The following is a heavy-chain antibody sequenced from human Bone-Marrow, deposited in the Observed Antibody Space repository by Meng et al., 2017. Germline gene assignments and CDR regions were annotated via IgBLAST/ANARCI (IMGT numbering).Heavy chain of an antibody. CDR1: GGSMNRYY. CDR2: IHYRGRA. Sequence: SETLSLTCSVSGGSMNRYYWRWIRQPPGKGLEWIGYIHYRGRANYNPSLKSRVTLSVDTSSNQFSLRLSSVTAADTAVYYCARAGYGDYLWAFDIWGQVTMVTVSS. V-gene: IGHV4-59*01. CDR3: ARAGYGDYLWAFDI. D-gene: IGHD4-17*01. J-gene: IGHJ3*02.